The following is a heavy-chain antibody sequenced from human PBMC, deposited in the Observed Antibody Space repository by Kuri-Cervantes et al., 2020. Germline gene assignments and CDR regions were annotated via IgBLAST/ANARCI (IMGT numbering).Heavy chain of an antibody. V-gene: IGHV3-53*01. CDR1: GFTLSSYG. J-gene: IGHJ4*02. D-gene: IGHD2-21*02. CDR3: ARSLPLYCGGDCSYFDY. Sequence: GETLKSLCAASGFTLSSYGMHGVRQAPGKELEWVSVIYSGGSTYYADSVKGRFTISRDNSKNTLYLQMNSLRAEDTAVYYCARSLPLYCGGDCSYFDYWGQGTLVTVSS. CDR2: IYSGGST.